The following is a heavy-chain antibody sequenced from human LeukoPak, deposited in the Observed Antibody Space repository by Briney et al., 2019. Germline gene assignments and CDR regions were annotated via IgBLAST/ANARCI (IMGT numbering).Heavy chain of an antibody. CDR3: ARGPNSGYDHD. CDR1: GFTFSTYS. V-gene: IGHV3-21*01. Sequence: GGSLRLSCVASGFTFSTYSMHWVRQAPGKGLEWVSSISSSSGYIYYADSVKGRFTISRDNAKNSLYLQMNSLRAEDTAVYYCARGPNSGYDHDWGLGTLVTVSS. J-gene: IGHJ4*02. D-gene: IGHD5-12*01. CDR2: ISSSSGYI.